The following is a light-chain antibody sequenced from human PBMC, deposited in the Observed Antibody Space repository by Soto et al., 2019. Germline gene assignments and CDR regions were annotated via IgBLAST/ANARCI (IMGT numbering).Light chain of an antibody. Sequence: EIVMTQSPGTLSVSPGERATLSCRVSQSVGSNLAWYQQKAGQAPRLLIYGASIRATGIPVRFTGSGSGTEFTLTISSLQSEDFAVYYCQHYSNWPPWTFGRGTKVDIK. CDR3: QHYSNWPPWT. J-gene: IGKJ1*01. V-gene: IGKV3-15*01. CDR1: QSVGSN. CDR2: GAS.